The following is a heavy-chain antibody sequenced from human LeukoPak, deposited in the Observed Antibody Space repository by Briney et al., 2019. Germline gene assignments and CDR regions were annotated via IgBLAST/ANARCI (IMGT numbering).Heavy chain of an antibody. V-gene: IGHV3-11*01. CDR2: ISPSGTDI. CDR1: GFTFSDTY. D-gene: IGHD3/OR15-3a*01. J-gene: IGHJ4*02. Sequence: PGGSLRLSCAVSGFTFSDTYMTWIRQAPGKGLESLSYISPSGTDISYADSVKGRFTISRDNAKNSLYLQMNSLRVEDTAVYYCAKVKGTGPDDYWGQGTLVTVSS. CDR3: AKVKGTGPDDY.